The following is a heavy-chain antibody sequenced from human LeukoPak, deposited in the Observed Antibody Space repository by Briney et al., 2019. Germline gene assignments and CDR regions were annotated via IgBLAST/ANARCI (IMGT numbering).Heavy chain of an antibody. CDR1: GFTFSSYW. Sequence: GGSLRLSCVGSGFTFSSYWMSWVRQAPGKGLEWVANIKQDGSETYYVDSVKGRFTISRDNAKNSLYLQMNSLRAEDTAVYYCARDAATFDYWGQGTLVTVSS. D-gene: IGHD1-26*01. CDR2: IKQDGSET. V-gene: IGHV3-7*01. CDR3: ARDAATFDY. J-gene: IGHJ4*02.